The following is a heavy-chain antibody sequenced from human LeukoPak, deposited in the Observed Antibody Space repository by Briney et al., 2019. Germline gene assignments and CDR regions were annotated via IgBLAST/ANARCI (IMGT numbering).Heavy chain of an antibody. D-gene: IGHD6-19*01. CDR3: ARGMAVGGTKIGFDY. CDR2: INPYSGVT. J-gene: IGHJ4*02. CDR1: GYTFSDYF. V-gene: IGHV1-2*02. Sequence: ASVKVSCKPSGYTFSDYFIHWARQAPGQGLEWMGWINPYSGVTNSAQKFQGRVTMTTDTSIRTVYMEVSRTRSDDTAVYYCARGMAVGGTKIGFDYWGQGTVVTVSS.